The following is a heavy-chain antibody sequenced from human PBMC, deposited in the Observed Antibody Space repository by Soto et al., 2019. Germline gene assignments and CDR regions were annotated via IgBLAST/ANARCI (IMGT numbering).Heavy chain of an antibody. Sequence: ASVKVSCKASGYTFTSYAMHWVRQAPGQRLEWMGWINAGNGNTKYSQKFQGRVTITRDTSASTAYMELSSLRSEDTAVYYCARDQRFLEFLPIPMPANNWFDSWGQGTLVTVFS. D-gene: IGHD3-3*01. J-gene: IGHJ5*01. V-gene: IGHV1-3*01. CDR1: GYTFTSYA. CDR3: ARDQRFLEFLPIPMPANNWFDS. CDR2: INAGNGNT.